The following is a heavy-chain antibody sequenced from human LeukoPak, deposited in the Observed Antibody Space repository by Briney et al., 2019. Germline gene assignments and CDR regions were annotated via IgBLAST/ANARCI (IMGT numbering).Heavy chain of an antibody. CDR1: GYSISSDYY. CDR2: IYHSGST. V-gene: IGHV4-38-2*01. Sequence: SETLSLTCAVSGYSISSDYYWGWIRPPPGKGLEWIGSIYHSGSTYYNPSLKSRVTISVDTSKNQFSLKLSSVTAADTAVYYCARHSGGYSYGYGYYFDYWGQGTLVTVSS. D-gene: IGHD5-18*01. J-gene: IGHJ4*02. CDR3: ARHSGGYSYGYGYYFDY.